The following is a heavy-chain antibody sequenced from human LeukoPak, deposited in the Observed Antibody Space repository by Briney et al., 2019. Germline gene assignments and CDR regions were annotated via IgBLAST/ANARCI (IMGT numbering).Heavy chain of an antibody. J-gene: IGHJ1*01. CDR1: GFTVSSNY. CDR2: IYSGGNT. CDR3: ARFNEQQMFFQH. Sequence: GGSLRLSCAASGFTVSSNYMSWVSQAPGKGLEWVSVIYSGGNTYCADSVKGRFTISRDNSKNTVYLQMNSLRAEDTAVYYCARFNEQQMFFQHWGQGTLVTVSS. V-gene: IGHV3-53*01. D-gene: IGHD6-13*01.